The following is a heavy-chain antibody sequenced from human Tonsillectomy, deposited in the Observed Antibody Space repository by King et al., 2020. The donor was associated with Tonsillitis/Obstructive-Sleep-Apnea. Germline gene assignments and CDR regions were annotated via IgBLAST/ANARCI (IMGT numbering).Heavy chain of an antibody. D-gene: IGHD4-17*01. V-gene: IGHV1-18*01. J-gene: IGHJ6*03. CDR3: ARDRHDYGDDIFKNYYYYMDV. Sequence: QLVQSGAEVKRPGASVKVSCKASGYTFSSHGISWVRQAPGQGLEWMGWISIYNDKTIYAQKFQGRVTMTTDTSTSTAYMEVRSLRSDDTAVYYCARDRHDYGDDIFKNYYYYMDVWGKGTTVTVSS. CDR1: GYTFSSHG. CDR2: ISIYNDKT.